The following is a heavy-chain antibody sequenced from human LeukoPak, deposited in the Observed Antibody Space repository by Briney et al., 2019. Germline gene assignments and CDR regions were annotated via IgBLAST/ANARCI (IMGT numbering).Heavy chain of an antibody. D-gene: IGHD5-24*01. Sequence: ASVKVSCKASGYTFTSYYMHWVRQAPGQGLEWMGIINPSGGSTSYAQKLQGRVTMTRDTSTSTVYMELSSLRSEDTAVYYCARDLVPSQTRRDGYNFDYWGQGTLVTVSS. J-gene: IGHJ4*02. V-gene: IGHV1-46*01. CDR3: ARDLVPSQTRRDGYNFDY. CDR1: GYTFTSYY. CDR2: INPSGGST.